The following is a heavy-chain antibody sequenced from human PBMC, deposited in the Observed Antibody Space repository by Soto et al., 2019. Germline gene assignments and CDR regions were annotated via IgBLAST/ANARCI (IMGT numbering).Heavy chain of an antibody. J-gene: IGHJ4*02. CDR2: IWYDGSNK. CDR1: GFTFSTYG. D-gene: IGHD5-18*01. V-gene: IGHV3-33*01. Sequence: LRLSCAASGFTFSTYGMHWVRQAPGKGLEWVAVIWYDGSNKYYADSVKGRFTISRDNSNNTLYLQMNSLRAEDTAVYYCARSPAGYTYGYGADYWGQGTLVTVSS. CDR3: ARSPAGYTYGYGADY.